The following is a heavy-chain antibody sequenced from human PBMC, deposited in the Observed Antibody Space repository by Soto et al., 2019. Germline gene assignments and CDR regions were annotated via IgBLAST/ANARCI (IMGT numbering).Heavy chain of an antibody. CDR1: GGSISSYY. D-gene: IGHD3-3*01. V-gene: IGHV4-59*01. CDR2: IYYSGST. CDR3: ARVYYDFWSGYYRFDY. Sequence: PSETLSLTCTVSGGSISSYYWSWIRQPPGKGLEWIGYIYYSGSTNYNPSLKSRVTISVDTSKNQFSLKLSSVTAADTAVYYCARVYYDFWSGYYRFDYWGQGTLVTVSS. J-gene: IGHJ4*02.